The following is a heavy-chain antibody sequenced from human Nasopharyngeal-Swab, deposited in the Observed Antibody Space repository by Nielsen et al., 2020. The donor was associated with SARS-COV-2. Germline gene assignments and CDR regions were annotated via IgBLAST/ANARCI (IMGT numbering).Heavy chain of an antibody. J-gene: IGHJ4*02. CDR3: ARPASGSYSYYFDY. CDR2: ISYDGSNK. Sequence: GESLKISCAASGFTFSSYAMHWVRQAPGKGLEWVAVISYDGSNKYYADSVKGRFTISRDNSKNTLYLQMNSLGAEDTAVYYCARPASGSYSYYFDYWGQGTLVTVSS. CDR1: GFTFSSYA. D-gene: IGHD1-26*01. V-gene: IGHV3-30*04.